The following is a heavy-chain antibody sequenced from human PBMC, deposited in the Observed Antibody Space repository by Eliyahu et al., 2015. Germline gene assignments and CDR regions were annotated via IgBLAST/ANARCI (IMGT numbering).Heavy chain of an antibody. CDR2: IIPIFGTA. V-gene: IGHV1-69*06. Sequence: PGQGLEWMGGIIPIFGTANYAQKFQGRVTITADKSTSTAYMELSSLRSEDTAVYYCAREGIPALFPGRHLTGTNYGMDVWGQGTTVTVSS. J-gene: IGHJ6*02. CDR3: AREGIPALFPGRHLTGTNYGMDV. D-gene: IGHD1-14*01.